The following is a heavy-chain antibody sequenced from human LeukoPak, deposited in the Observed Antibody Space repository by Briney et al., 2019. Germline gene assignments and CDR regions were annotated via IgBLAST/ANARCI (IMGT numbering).Heavy chain of an antibody. CDR3: ARDPLEGSWYFDL. Sequence: GGSLRLSCAASGFTFSSFEMNWVRQAPGKGLEWVSYISSSGSDMYHADSVKGRFTISRDNAKNTLYLQMNSLRAEDSAVYYCARDPLEGSWYFDLWGRGTLVTVSS. D-gene: IGHD5-24*01. J-gene: IGHJ2*01. CDR1: GFTFSSFE. V-gene: IGHV3-48*03. CDR2: ISSSGSDM.